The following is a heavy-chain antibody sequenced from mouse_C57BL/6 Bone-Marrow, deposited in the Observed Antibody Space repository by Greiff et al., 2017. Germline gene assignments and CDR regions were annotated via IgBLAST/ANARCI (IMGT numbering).Heavy chain of an antibody. V-gene: IGHV1-50*01. Sequence: VQLQQPGAELVKPGASVKLSCTASGFTFTSYWMHWVKQRPGQGLEWIGTIDPPASYTNYNQKFKGKATLTVDTSSSPASMQLSRLTSADSAFYYSASGGFMATVVSWGQGTLGTVSA. J-gene: IGHJ3*01. CDR1: GFTFTSYW. CDR2: IDPPASYT. CDR3: ASGGFMATVVS. D-gene: IGHD1-1*01.